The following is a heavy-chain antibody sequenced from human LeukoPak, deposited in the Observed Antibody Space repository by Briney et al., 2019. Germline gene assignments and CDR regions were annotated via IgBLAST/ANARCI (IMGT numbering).Heavy chain of an antibody. J-gene: IGHJ4*02. Sequence: GESLKISCKGSGYSFTTYWIGWVRQMPGKGLEWMGIIYPGDSDTRYSPSFQGKVTISADKSISTAYMQWSSLKASDTAIYYCARQVVVAADVDYWGQGTLVTVSS. V-gene: IGHV5-51*01. CDR2: IYPGDSDT. CDR3: ARQVVVAADVDY. CDR1: GYSFTTYW. D-gene: IGHD2-15*01.